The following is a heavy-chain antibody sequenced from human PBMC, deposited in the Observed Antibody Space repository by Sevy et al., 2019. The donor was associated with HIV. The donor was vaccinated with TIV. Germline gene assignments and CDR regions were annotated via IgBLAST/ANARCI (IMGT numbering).Heavy chain of an antibody. Sequence: ASVKVSCKVSKYTLTEWAIHWVRQAPGKGLEWVATFDPEDNEKIYAQKFQGRVTLTEDRSTDTAYMELSSLRSDDTAVDYCATTKDYYESSGYPFDYWGQGTLVTVSS. CDR3: ATTKDYYESSGYPFDY. V-gene: IGHV1-24*01. D-gene: IGHD3-22*01. J-gene: IGHJ4*02. CDR2: FDPEDNEK. CDR1: KYTLTEWA.